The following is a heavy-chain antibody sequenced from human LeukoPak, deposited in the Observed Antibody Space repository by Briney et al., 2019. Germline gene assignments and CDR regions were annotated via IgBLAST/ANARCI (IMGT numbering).Heavy chain of an antibody. D-gene: IGHD4-11*01. Sequence: GGSLRLSCAASGFIFNNYWMSWVRQAPGKGLEWVASIRPDGSGDFHMDSVKGRFAISRDNAEKSLSLQMNSLRAEDTAIYYCARLMGGVTTYDLWGQGTLVTVSS. CDR1: GFIFNNYW. CDR2: IRPDGSGD. J-gene: IGHJ5*02. CDR3: ARLMGGVTTYDL. V-gene: IGHV3-7*01.